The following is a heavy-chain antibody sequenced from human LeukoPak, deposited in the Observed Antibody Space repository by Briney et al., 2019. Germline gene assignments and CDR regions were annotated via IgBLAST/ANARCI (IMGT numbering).Heavy chain of an antibody. CDR2: ISGSGGST. J-gene: IGHJ4*02. D-gene: IGHD3-3*01. Sequence: GGSLRLSCAASGFTFSSYAMSWVRQAPGKGLEWVSAISGSGGSTYYADSVKGRFTISRDNSKNTLYLQMNSLRAEDTAVYYCARAIFGVVSFDYWGQGTLVTVSS. V-gene: IGHV3-23*01. CDR1: GFTFSSYA. CDR3: ARAIFGVVSFDY.